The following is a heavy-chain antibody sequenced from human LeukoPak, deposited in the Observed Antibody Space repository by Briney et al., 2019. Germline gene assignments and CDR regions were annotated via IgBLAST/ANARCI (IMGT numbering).Heavy chain of an antibody. CDR3: ARDWAGAFDI. V-gene: IGHV3-53*04. Sequence: PGGSLRLSCAASGFTVSSNYMSWVRQAPGKGLEWVSVIYSGGSTYYADSVKGRFTTSRHNSKNTLYLQMNSLRAEDTAVYYCARDWAGAFDIWGQGTMVTVSS. J-gene: IGHJ3*02. CDR2: IYSGGST. D-gene: IGHD3-16*01. CDR1: GFTVSSNY.